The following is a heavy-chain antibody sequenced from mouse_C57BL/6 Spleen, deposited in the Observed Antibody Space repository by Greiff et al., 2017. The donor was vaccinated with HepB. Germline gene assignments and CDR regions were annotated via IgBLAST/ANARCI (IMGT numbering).Heavy chain of an antibody. J-gene: IGHJ1*03. V-gene: IGHV5-4*01. Sequence: EVQRVESGGGLVKPGGSLKLSCAASGFTFSSYAMSWVRQTPEKRLEWVATISDGGSYTYYPDNVKGRFTISRDNAKNNLYLQMSHLKSEDTAMYYCARAGYSNYGYFDVWGTGTTVTVSS. CDR2: ISDGGSYT. CDR3: ARAGYSNYGYFDV. CDR1: GFTFSSYA. D-gene: IGHD2-5*01.